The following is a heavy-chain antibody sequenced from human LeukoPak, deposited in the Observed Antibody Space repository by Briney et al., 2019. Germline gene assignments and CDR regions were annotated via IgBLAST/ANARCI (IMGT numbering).Heavy chain of an antibody. J-gene: IGHJ6*02. Sequence: GASVKVSCKASGYTFNTDYFHWVRQAPGQGLEWMGIIKSRGGSTTYAQKFQGRVTMTTDTSTSTVYMDLSSLTYEDTAVYYCARDRESSSFFSYYYGMDVWGQGTTVTVSS. CDR3: ARDRESSSFFSYYYGMDV. V-gene: IGHV1-46*02. D-gene: IGHD2-15*01. CDR2: IKSRGGST. CDR1: GYTFNTDY.